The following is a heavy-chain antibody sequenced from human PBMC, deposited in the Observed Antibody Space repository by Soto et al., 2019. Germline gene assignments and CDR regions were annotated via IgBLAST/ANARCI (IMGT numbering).Heavy chain of an antibody. CDR1: GGSISSYY. V-gene: IGHV4-59*01. J-gene: IGHJ6*02. D-gene: IGHD3-16*01. CDR3: AGRRGGPTYSYSGMEV. CDR2: IYYSGST. Sequence: SETLSLTCTVSGGSISSYYWSWIRQPPGKGLEWIGYIYYSGSTNYNPSLKSRVTISVDTSKNQFSLKLSSVTAADTAVYYCAGRRGGPTYSYSGMEVGGQGTTVTVS.